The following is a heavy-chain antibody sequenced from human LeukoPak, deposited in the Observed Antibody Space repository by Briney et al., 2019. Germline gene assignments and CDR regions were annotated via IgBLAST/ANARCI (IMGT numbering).Heavy chain of an antibody. CDR3: AREGLRLGELSFGY. CDR2: INPSGGST. J-gene: IGHJ4*02. Sequence: ASVKVSCKASGYTFTSYGISWVRQAPGQGLEWMGIINPSGGSTSYAQKFQGRVTMTRDTSTSTVYMELSSLRSEDTAVYYCAREGLRLGELSFGYWGQGTLVTVSS. V-gene: IGHV1-46*01. D-gene: IGHD3-16*02. CDR1: GYTFTSYG.